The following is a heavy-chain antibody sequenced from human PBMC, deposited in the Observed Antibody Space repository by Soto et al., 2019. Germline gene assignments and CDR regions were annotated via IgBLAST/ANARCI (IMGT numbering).Heavy chain of an antibody. Sequence: ASVKVSCKASGYTFTTYTLHWVRQPPRQGLQWMGWINAGQGDTRYSPMFQGRVTITRDTSASTAYMELSSLKSEDTAVYYCARSNWNYEFSNWFDPWGQGTLVTVSS. CDR1: GYTFTTYT. CDR3: ARSNWNYEFSNWFDP. V-gene: IGHV1-3*01. CDR2: INAGQGDT. J-gene: IGHJ5*02. D-gene: IGHD1-7*01.